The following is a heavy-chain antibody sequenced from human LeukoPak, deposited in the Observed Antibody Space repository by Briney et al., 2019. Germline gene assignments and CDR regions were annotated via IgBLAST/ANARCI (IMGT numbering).Heavy chain of an antibody. D-gene: IGHD3-9*01. CDR2: IKSKTDGGTT. V-gene: IGHV3-15*01. CDR3: TTDFISYYDILTGYYTSVDY. J-gene: IGHJ4*02. CDR1: GFTFGNFW. Sequence: ETGGSLRLSCAASGFTFGNFWMSWVRQAPGKGLEWVGRIKSKTDGGTTDYAAPVKGRFTISRDDSKNTLYLQMNSLKTEDTAVYYCTTDFISYYDILTGYYTSVDYWGQGTLVTVSS.